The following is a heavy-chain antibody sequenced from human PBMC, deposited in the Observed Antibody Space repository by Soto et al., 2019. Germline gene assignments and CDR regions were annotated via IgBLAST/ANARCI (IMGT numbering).Heavy chain of an antibody. V-gene: IGHV4-30-2*01. J-gene: IGHJ4*02. D-gene: IGHD3-10*01. CDR2: IYHSGST. CDR3: ARVEVRGAVDY. CDR1: GGSISSGGYS. Sequence: SETLSLTCAVSGGSISSGGYSWSWIRQPPGKGLEWIGYIYHSGSTYYNPSLKSRVTISVDRSKNQFSLKLSSVTAADTAVYYCARVEVRGAVDYWGQGTLVTVSS.